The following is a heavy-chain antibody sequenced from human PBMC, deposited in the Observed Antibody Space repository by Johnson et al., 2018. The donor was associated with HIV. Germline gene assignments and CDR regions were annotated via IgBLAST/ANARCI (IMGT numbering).Heavy chain of an antibody. Sequence: QVQLVESGGGLVQPGGSLRLSCAASGFTFSTYAMHWVRQVPGKGLEWVALISYDGSNKYYADSVKGRFTISRDNSKTTLFLHINSLRAEDTAVYYCARVYSSSSAHAFDIWGQGTMVTVSS. D-gene: IGHD6-6*01. CDR1: GFTFSTYA. V-gene: IGHV3-30*04. J-gene: IGHJ3*02. CDR3: ARVYSSSSAHAFDI. CDR2: ISYDGSNK.